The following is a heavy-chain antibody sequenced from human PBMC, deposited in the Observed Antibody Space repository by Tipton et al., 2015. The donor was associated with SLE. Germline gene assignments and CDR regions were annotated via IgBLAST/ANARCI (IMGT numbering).Heavy chain of an antibody. CDR2: FYHSGST. J-gene: IGHJ3*01. CDR3: ARIIAGHGDAFDV. CDR1: GHSISSGYY. Sequence: GLVKPSETLSLICNVSGHSISSGYYWGWIRQFPGKGLEWIGSFYHSGSTYYNPSLESRVTMSVDPSKNQFSLTLMSVTAADTAVYFCARIIAGHGDAFDVWGQGTMVTVSS. V-gene: IGHV4-38-2*02.